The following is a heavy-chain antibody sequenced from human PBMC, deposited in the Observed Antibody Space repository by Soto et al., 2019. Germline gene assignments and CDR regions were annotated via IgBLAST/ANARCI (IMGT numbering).Heavy chain of an antibody. Sequence: GESLKISCKGSGYSFTSYWIGWVRQMPGKGLEWMGIIYPGDSDTRYSPSFQGQVTISADKSISTAYLQWSSLKASDTAMYYCARHLIAAAGPIAGNDAFDIWGQGTMVTVSS. J-gene: IGHJ3*02. CDR1: GYSFTSYW. CDR2: IYPGDSDT. CDR3: ARHLIAAAGPIAGNDAFDI. D-gene: IGHD6-13*01. V-gene: IGHV5-51*01.